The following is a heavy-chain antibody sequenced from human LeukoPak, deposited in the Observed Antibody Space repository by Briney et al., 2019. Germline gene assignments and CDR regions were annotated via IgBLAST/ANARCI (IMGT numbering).Heavy chain of an antibody. D-gene: IGHD2-2*01. Sequence: GGSLRLSCAASGFTFSSYWMSWVRQAPGKGLEWVANIKQDGSEKYYVDSVKGRFTISRDNAKNSLYLQMNSLRAEDTAVYYCARTHCSSTSCYLYYFDYWGQGTLVTVSS. J-gene: IGHJ4*02. CDR1: GFTFSSYW. V-gene: IGHV3-7*01. CDR3: ARTHCSSTSCYLYYFDY. CDR2: IKQDGSEK.